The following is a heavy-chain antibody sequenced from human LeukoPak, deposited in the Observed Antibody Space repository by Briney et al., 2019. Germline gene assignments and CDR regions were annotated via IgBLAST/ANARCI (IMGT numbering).Heavy chain of an antibody. Sequence: GGSLRLSCAASGFTFSNYGMHWVRRAPGKGLEWVTFIRYDGSNKYYADSVKGRFTISRDNAKNSLYLQMNSLRAEDTALYYCAKDIGVSYYYYYMDVWGKGTTVTISS. D-gene: IGHD3-10*01. CDR3: AKDIGVSYYYYYMDV. V-gene: IGHV3-30*02. CDR2: IRYDGSNK. J-gene: IGHJ6*03. CDR1: GFTFSNYG.